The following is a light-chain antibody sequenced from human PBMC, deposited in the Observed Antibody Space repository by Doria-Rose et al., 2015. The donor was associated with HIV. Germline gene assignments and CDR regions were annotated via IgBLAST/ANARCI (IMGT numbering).Light chain of an antibody. CDR2: DGS. Sequence: TPSPGTLSLSPGEGATLSCRASQSFSSTYLAWYQQKPGQAPSLLIYDGSTRATGIPDRFSASGSGTDFTLTINRLEPEDFALYYCHQYGTSWTFGQGTKVEI. V-gene: IGKV3-20*01. CDR3: HQYGTSWT. CDR1: QSFSSTY. J-gene: IGKJ1*01.